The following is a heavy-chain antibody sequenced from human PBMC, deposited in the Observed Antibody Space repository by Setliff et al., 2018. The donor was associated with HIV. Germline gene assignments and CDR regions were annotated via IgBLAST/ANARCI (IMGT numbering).Heavy chain of an antibody. CDR2: IYYSGRT. J-gene: IGHJ4*02. CDR3: ARRGAYYDILTGYRSHYFDY. Sequence: LSLTWAVSSGSLSRSSYYWGWIRQPPGKGLELSGSIYYSGRTYYNPSLKSRVTISVDTSKNQFSLKLSSATAADTAVYYCARRGAYYDILTGYRSHYFDYWGQGTLVTVSS. CDR1: SGSLSRSSYY. D-gene: IGHD3-9*01. V-gene: IGHV4-39*01.